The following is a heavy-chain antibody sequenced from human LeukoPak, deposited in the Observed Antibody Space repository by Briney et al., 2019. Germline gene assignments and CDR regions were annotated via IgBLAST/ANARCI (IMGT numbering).Heavy chain of an antibody. J-gene: IGHJ4*02. CDR1: GGSISSSSYY. CDR3: ARSGSYEKPGDY. D-gene: IGHD1-26*01. V-gene: IGHV4-39*07. Sequence: KPSETLSLTCTVSGGSISSSSYYWGWIRQPPGKGLEWIGSIYYSGSTYYNPSLKSRVTISVDTSKNQYSLKLSSVTAADTAVYYCARSGSYEKPGDYWGQGTLVTVSS. CDR2: IYYSGST.